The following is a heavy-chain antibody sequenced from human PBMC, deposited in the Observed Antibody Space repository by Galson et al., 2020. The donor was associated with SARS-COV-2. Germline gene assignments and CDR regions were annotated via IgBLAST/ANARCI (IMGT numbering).Heavy chain of an antibody. D-gene: IGHD6-13*01. CDR3: ARDGSSSWYVWFDP. CDR1: AYTFTGYY. V-gene: IGHV1-2*02. J-gene: IGHJ5*02. Sequence: ASVKVSCKASAYTFTGYYMHWVRQAPGQGLEWMGWINPNSGGTNYGQNFQGRVTMTRDTSISTAYMELSRLRSDDTAVYYCARDGSSSWYVWFDPWGQGTLVTVSS. CDR2: INPNSGGT.